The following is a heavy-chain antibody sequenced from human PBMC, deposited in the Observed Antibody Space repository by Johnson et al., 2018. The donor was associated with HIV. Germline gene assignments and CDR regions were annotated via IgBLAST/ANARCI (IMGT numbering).Heavy chain of an antibody. CDR2: IRYDGSNK. D-gene: IGHD3-9*01. Sequence: QVQLVESGGGVVQPGGSLRLSCAASGFTFSSYGMHWVRQAPGKGLEWVAFIRYDGSNKYYADSVKGRFTISRDNSKNTLYLQMNSLRVEDTAVYYCAKDIRRVSACYDILSDTSFDAFDIWGQGTMVTVSS. V-gene: IGHV3-30*02. CDR3: AKDIRRVSACYDILSDTSFDAFDI. J-gene: IGHJ3*02. CDR1: GFTFSSYG.